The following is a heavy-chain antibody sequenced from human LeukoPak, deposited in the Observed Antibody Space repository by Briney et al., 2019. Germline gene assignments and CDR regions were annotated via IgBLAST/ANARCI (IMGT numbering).Heavy chain of an antibody. CDR1: GFTFSNAW. CDR3: TTDYYDSSGYHDY. V-gene: IGHV3-15*01. J-gene: IGHJ4*02. Sequence: GGSLRLSCAASGFTFSNAWMSWVRQAPGKGLEWVGRIKSKTDGGTTDYAAPVKGGFTISRDDSKNTLYLQMNSLKTEDTAVYYCTTDYYDSSGYHDYWGQGTLVTVSS. D-gene: IGHD3-22*01. CDR2: IKSKTDGGTT.